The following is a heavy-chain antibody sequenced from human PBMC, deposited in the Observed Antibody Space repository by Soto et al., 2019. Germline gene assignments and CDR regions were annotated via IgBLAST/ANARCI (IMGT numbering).Heavy chain of an antibody. D-gene: IGHD7-27*01. Sequence: EVQLLESGGGLVQPGGSQGLSCAASGCTFSSYAMSWVRQAPGKGLEWVSAISDSGDTSYYADSVKGRFTISRDNSKNTLYLHMSSLRAEDTAVYYCAKWGNDWGYYYYGMNVWGQGTTVTVSS. CDR2: ISDSGDTS. CDR3: AKWGNDWGYYYYGMNV. V-gene: IGHV3-23*01. J-gene: IGHJ6*02. CDR1: GCTFSSYA.